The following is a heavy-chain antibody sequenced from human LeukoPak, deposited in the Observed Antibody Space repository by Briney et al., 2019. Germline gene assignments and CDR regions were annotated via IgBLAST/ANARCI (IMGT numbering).Heavy chain of an antibody. D-gene: IGHD5-18*01. CDR3: AREGYSYGSGGYYYYYGMDV. CDR1: GGSISSYY. J-gene: IGHJ6*02. V-gene: IGHV4-59*01. CDR2: IYYSGST. Sequence: PSETLSLTCTVSGGSISSYYWSWIRQPPGKGLEWIGYIYYSGSTNYNPSLKSRVTISVDTSKNQFSLKLSSVTAADTAVYYCAREGYSYGSGGYYYYYGMDVWGQGTTVTVSS.